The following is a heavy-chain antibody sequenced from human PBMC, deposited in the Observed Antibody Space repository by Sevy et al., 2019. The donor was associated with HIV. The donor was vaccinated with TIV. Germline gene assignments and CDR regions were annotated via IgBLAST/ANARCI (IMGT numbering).Heavy chain of an antibody. CDR1: GGSISSYY. CDR3: ARHGHTHCTTTSCYISY. V-gene: IGHV4-59*08. Sequence: SETLSLTCSVSGGSISSYYWSWIRLPPGKGLEWIGYIYYSGTTNYNPSLKSRVTMSVDTSKNQFSLRLSSVTAADTAVYYGARHGHTHCTTTSCYISYWGQGTLVTVSS. D-gene: IGHD2-2*02. CDR2: IYYSGTT. J-gene: IGHJ4*02.